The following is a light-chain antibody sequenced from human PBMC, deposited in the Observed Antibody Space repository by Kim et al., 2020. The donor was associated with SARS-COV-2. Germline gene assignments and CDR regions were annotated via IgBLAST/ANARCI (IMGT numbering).Light chain of an antibody. CDR2: GAS. CDR1: QDIRND. CDR3: LQHSTYPIT. J-gene: IGKJ5*01. V-gene: IGKV1-17*01. Sequence: ASVGDRVTITCRASQDIRNDLGWYQQNPGRAPKRLIYGASSLQSGVPSMFSGSGSGTEFTLTISSVQPEDFATYFCLQHSTYPITFGRGTRLEIK.